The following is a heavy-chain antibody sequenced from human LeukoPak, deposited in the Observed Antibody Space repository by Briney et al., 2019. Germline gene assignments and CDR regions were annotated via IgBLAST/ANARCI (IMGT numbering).Heavy chain of an antibody. CDR1: GGSISSYY. V-gene: IGHV4-39*01. J-gene: IGHJ4*02. D-gene: IGHD5-18*01. CDR3: ARHRGYSYGGLDY. CDR2: IYYSGST. Sequence: SETLSLTCIVSGGSISSYYWGWIRQPPGKGLEWIGSIYYSGSTYYNPSLKSRVTISVDTSKNQFSLKLSSVTAADTAVYYCARHRGYSYGGLDYWGQGTLVTVSS.